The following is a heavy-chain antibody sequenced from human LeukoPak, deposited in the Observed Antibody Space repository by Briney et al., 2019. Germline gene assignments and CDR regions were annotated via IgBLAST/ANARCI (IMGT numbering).Heavy chain of an antibody. J-gene: IGHJ3*02. D-gene: IGHD3-16*02. CDR3: ASPVMITFGGVIVPDAFDI. CDR2: INPNSGGT. Sequence: ASVKVSCKASGYTFTGYYMHWVRQAPGQGLEWMGWINPNSGGTNYAQKLQGRVTMTRDTSISTAYMELSRLRSDDTAVYYCASPVMITFGGVIVPDAFDIWGQGAMVTVSS. CDR1: GYTFTGYY. V-gene: IGHV1-2*02.